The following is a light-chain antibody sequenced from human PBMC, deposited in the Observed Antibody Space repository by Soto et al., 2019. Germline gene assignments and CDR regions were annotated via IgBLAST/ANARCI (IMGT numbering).Light chain of an antibody. J-gene: IGKJ1*01. V-gene: IGKV3-20*01. CDR1: QSIRNNF. CDR2: GAS. CDR3: QQYGGSMET. Sequence: DILLTQSPATLSLSPGERATLSCRASQSIRNNFLAWYQHNPAQAPRLLIYGASTRASGIPDRFSGSGSGTDFTLTIDRLEPEDFALYFCQQYGGSMETFGQGTKVDI.